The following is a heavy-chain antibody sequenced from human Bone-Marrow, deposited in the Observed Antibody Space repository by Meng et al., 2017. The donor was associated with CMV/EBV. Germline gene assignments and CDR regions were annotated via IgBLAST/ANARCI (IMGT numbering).Heavy chain of an antibody. J-gene: IGHJ5*02. D-gene: IGHD2-2*01. Sequence: YTFTSYGISWVRQAPGQGLEWMGWISAYNGNTNYAQKLQDRVTMTTDTSTSTAYMELRSLRSDDTAVYYCARDDSVVVPAANNWFDPWGQGTLVTVSS. CDR1: YTFTSYG. CDR2: ISAYNGNT. CDR3: ARDDSVVVPAANNWFDP. V-gene: IGHV1-18*01.